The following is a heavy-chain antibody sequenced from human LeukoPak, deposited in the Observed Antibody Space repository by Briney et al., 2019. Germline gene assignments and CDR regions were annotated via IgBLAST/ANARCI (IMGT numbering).Heavy chain of an antibody. CDR3: ARDIVVVPAAIIQYYYYYMDV. CDR2: ISAYNGNT. Sequence: ASVKVSCKASGYTFTSYGISWVRQAPGQGLEWMGWISAYNGNTTYAQKLQGRVTMTTDTSTSTAYMELRSLRSDDTAVYYCARDIVVVPAAIIQYYYYYMDVWGKGTTVTVSS. D-gene: IGHD2-2*02. V-gene: IGHV1-18*01. CDR1: GYTFTSYG. J-gene: IGHJ6*03.